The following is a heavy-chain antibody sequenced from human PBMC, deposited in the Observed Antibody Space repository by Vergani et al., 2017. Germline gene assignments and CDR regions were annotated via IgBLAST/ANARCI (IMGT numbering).Heavy chain of an antibody. CDR3: AGLAELERGYYYYYYMDV. Sequence: QVQLVQSGAEVKKPGASVKVSCKASGYTFTSYAMHWVRQAPGQRLEWMGGINAGNGNTKYSQKFQGRVTITRDTSASTAYMELSSLRSEDTAVYYWAGLAELERGYYYYYYMDVWGKGTTVTVSS. CDR2: INAGNGNT. J-gene: IGHJ6*03. CDR1: GYTFTSYA. V-gene: IGHV1-3*01. D-gene: IGHD1-1*01.